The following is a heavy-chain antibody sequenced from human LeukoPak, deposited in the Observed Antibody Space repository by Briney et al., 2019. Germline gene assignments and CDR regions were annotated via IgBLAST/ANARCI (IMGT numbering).Heavy chain of an antibody. D-gene: IGHD5-24*01. CDR2: ISSSSSYI. V-gene: IGHV3-21*01. CDR3: ARFGHGYNLDY. CDR1: GFTFSSYS. J-gene: IGHJ4*02. Sequence: GGSLRLSCAASGFTFSSYSMNWVRQAPGKGLEWVSSISSSSSYIYYADSVKGRFTISRDNAKNSLYLQMDSLRAEDTAVYYCARFGHGYNLDYWGQGTLVTVSS.